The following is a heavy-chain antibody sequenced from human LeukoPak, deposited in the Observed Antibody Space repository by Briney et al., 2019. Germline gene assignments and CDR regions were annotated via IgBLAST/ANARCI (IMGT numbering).Heavy chain of an antibody. Sequence: GGSLRLSCAASGFTFSTHWMHWARQAPGKGLEWVSLMNSDGSSSSYADSVKGRFTISRDNAKSTLYLQMNSLRAEDTAVYYCARGGDGSNIYWYFDLWGRGTLVTVSS. D-gene: IGHD5-24*01. V-gene: IGHV3-74*01. CDR2: MNSDGSSS. CDR3: ARGGDGSNIYWYFDL. CDR1: GFTFSTHW. J-gene: IGHJ2*01.